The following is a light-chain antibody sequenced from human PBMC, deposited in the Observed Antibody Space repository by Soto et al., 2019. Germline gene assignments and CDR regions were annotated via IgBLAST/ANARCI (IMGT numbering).Light chain of an antibody. CDR1: QDISNY. V-gene: IGKV1-33*01. J-gene: IGKJ2*01. Sequence: DIQMTQSPSSLSASVGDRVTITCQASQDISNYLNWYQQKPGKAPKLLIYDASNLETGVPSRFSGSGSGTEFTLTITSLQADDFATYYCQHYKSFPYTFGPGTKLDI. CDR3: QHYKSFPYT. CDR2: DAS.